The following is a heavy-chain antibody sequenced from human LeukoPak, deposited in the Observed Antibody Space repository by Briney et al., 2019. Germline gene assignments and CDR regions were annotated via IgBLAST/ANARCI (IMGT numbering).Heavy chain of an antibody. CDR1: GGSISSYY. J-gene: IGHJ4*02. Sequence: SETLSLTCTVSGGSISSYYWSWIRQPPGKGLEWIGYIYYSGSTNYNPSLKSRVTISVDTSKNQFSLKLSSVTAADTAVYYCARERVVVAATHYFDYWGQRTLVTVSS. V-gene: IGHV4-59*01. D-gene: IGHD2-15*01. CDR3: ARERVVVAATHYFDY. CDR2: IYYSGST.